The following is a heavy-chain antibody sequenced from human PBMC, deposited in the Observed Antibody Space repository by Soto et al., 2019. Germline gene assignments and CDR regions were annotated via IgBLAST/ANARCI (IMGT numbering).Heavy chain of an antibody. J-gene: IGHJ6*02. CDR2: ISYDGSNK. V-gene: IGHV3-30*18. Sequence: QVPLVESGGGVVQPGRSLRLSCAASGFTFGSYGMHWVRQAPGKGLEWVAVISYDGSNKYYADSVKGRFTISRDNSKNTLYLQMNSLRAEDTAVYYCAKVMYDSSGYYYLSYYYYGMDVWGQGTTVTVSS. D-gene: IGHD3-22*01. CDR1: GFTFGSYG. CDR3: AKVMYDSSGYYYLSYYYYGMDV.